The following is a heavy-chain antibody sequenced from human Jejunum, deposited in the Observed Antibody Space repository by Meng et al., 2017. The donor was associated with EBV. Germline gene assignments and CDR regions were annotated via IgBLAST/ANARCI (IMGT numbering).Heavy chain of an antibody. CDR3: ARDHRGSPGLDP. Sequence: QLQLPESGPXLVKPXXXLSLTCAVSGGSITSTSYAWGWIRPPPGKGLEWMGSFYYSGTIHYNPTLKSRITISLDTSKSQFSLKLSSVTAADTAVYYCARDHRGSPGLDPWGQGTLVTV. V-gene: IGHV4-39*07. D-gene: IGHD1-26*01. CDR1: GGSITSTSYA. J-gene: IGHJ5*02. CDR2: FYYSGTI.